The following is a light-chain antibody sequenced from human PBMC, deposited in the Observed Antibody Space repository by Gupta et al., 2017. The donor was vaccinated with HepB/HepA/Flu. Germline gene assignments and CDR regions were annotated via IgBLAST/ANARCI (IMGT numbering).Light chain of an antibody. CDR1: QSLLESNGYNY. V-gene: IGKV2-28*01. CDR2: LGS. J-gene: IGKJ2*01. Sequence: IVMTQSPPSLPVSPGEPASISCRSSQSLLESNGYNYLDWYLQKPGQSPQLLIYLGSNLASGVPYRFSGSGSGTDFTLKISRVEAEDVGVYYCKHYVPTPYTFGQGTKLEIK. CDR3: KHYVPTPYT.